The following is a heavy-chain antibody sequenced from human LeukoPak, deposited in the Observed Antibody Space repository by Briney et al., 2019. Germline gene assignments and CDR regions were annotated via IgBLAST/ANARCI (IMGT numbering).Heavy chain of an antibody. V-gene: IGHV3-11*01. Sequence: PGGSLRLSCAASGFTFSDYYMSWIRQAPGKGLGWVSYISSSGSTIYYADSVKGRFTISRDNAKNSLYLQMNSLRAEDTAVYYCARMAHDYGDPFDPWGQGTLVTVSS. CDR1: GFTFSDYY. CDR2: ISSSGSTI. CDR3: ARMAHDYGDPFDP. D-gene: IGHD4-17*01. J-gene: IGHJ5*02.